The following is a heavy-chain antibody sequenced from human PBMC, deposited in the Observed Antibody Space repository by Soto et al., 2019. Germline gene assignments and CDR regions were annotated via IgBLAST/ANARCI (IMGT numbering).Heavy chain of an antibody. V-gene: IGHV3-11*06. J-gene: IGHJ4*02. D-gene: IGHD3-10*01. Sequence: PGGSLRLSCAASRFTFSDYYMSWIRQAPGKGLEWVSYISSSSSYTNYADSVKGRFTISRDNAKNSLYLQMNSLRAEDTAVYYCTFWFGESPPYWGQGTLVTVSS. CDR1: RFTFSDYY. CDR2: ISSSSSYT. CDR3: TFWFGESPPY.